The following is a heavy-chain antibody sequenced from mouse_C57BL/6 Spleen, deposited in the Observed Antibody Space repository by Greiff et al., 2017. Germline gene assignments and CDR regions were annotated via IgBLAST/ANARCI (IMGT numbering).Heavy chain of an antibody. CDR1: GYTFTDYY. CDR3: ARQIDSSGYGRAMDD. D-gene: IGHD3-2*02. CDR2: INPNNGGT. V-gene: IGHV1-26*01. Sequence: VQLQQSGPELVKPGASVKISCKASGYTFTDYYMNWVKQSHGKSLEWIGDINPNNGGTSYNQKFKGKATLTVDTSSSTAYMELRSLTSEDSAVYYCARQIDSSGYGRAMDDWGQGTSVTVSS. J-gene: IGHJ4*01.